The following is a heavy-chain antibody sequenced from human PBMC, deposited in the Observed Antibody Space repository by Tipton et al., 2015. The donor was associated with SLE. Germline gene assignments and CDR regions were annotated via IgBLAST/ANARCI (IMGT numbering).Heavy chain of an antibody. Sequence: TLSLTCAVSGGSISSGGYSWSWIRQPPGKGLEWIGSIYYSGSTYYNPSLKSRVTISVDTSKNQFSLKLSSVTAADTAVYYCAGDGSSGWFYAFDIWGQGTMVTVSS. CDR2: IYYSGST. D-gene: IGHD6-19*01. V-gene: IGHV4-30-4*07. CDR1: GGSISSGGYS. CDR3: AGDGSSGWFYAFDI. J-gene: IGHJ3*02.